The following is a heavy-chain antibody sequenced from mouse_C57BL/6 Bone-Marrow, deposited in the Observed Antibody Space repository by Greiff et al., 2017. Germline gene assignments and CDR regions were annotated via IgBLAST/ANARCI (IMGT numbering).Heavy chain of an antibody. CDR3: ARAYYYYAMDY. Sequence: EVQLKPSGPELVKPGASVKMSCKASGYTFTDYNMHWVKQSHGKSLAWIGDINPNNGGTSYNQKFTGKATLTVNKSSSTAYMQFRSLTSEDSAVYYCARAYYYYAMDYWGQGTSVTVSS. CDR1: GYTFTDYN. J-gene: IGHJ4*01. CDR2: INPNNGGT. V-gene: IGHV1-22*01. D-gene: IGHD6-5*01.